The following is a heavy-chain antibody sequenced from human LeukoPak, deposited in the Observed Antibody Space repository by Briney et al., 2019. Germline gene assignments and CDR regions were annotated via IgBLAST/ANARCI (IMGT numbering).Heavy chain of an antibody. CDR3: ARTSIAARRANAFDI. CDR1: GGSISSGGYS. CDR2: IYHSGST. Sequence: SQTLSLTCAVSGGSISSGGYSWSWIRQPPGKGLEWIGYIYHSGSTYYNPSLKSQVTISVDRSKNQFSLKLSSVTAADTAVYYCARTSIAARRANAFDIWGQGTMVTVSS. V-gene: IGHV4-30-2*01. J-gene: IGHJ3*02. D-gene: IGHD6-6*01.